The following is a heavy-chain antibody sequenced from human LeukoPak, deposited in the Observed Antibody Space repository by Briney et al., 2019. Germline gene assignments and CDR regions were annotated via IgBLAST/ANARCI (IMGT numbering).Heavy chain of an antibody. CDR2: IYTSGST. J-gene: IGHJ6*03. CDR3: ATAAAGTSTDLYYYYYYMDV. D-gene: IGHD6-13*01. Sequence: SSETLSLTCTVSGGSISSYYWSWIRQPAGKGLEWIGRIYTSGSTNYNPSLKSRVTMSVDTSKNQFSLKLSSVTAADTAVYYCATAAAGTSTDLYYYYYYMDVWGKGTTVTVSS. V-gene: IGHV4-4*07. CDR1: GGSISSYY.